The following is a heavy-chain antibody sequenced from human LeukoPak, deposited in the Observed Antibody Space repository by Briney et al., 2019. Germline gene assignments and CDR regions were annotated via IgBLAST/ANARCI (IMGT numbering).Heavy chain of an antibody. CDR3: ARGMGSSGYFFN. Sequence: PSETLSLTCTVSGGSISSSSYYWGWIRQPPGKGLEWIGYIYYSGSTNYNPSLKSRVTISVDTSKNQFSLKLNSVTAADTAVYYCARGMGSSGYFFNWGQGTLVTVSS. J-gene: IGHJ4*02. CDR2: IYYSGST. D-gene: IGHD6-19*01. CDR1: GGSISSSSYY. V-gene: IGHV4-61*05.